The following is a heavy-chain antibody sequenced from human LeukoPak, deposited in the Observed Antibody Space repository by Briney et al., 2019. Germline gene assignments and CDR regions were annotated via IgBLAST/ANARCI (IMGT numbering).Heavy chain of an antibody. CDR2: INPSGGST. CDR3: AKSDRGSYRYTFDY. D-gene: IGHD3-16*02. V-gene: IGHV1-46*01. J-gene: IGHJ4*02. Sequence: ASVKVSCKASGYTFTGYYMHWVRQAPGQGLEWMGIINPSGGSTTYAQKFQGRVTMTRDTSRRTVYLELSSLRSEDTAVYYCAKSDRGSYRYTFDYWGQGTLVTVSS. CDR1: GYTFTGYY.